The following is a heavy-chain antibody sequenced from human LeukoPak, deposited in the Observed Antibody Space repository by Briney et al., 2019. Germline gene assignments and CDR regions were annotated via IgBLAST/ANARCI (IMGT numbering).Heavy chain of an antibody. J-gene: IGHJ3*02. CDR2: INPNSGGT. D-gene: IGHD6-19*01. CDR3: ARIAVAGNVAFDI. CDR1: GYTFTGYY. Sequence: ASVKVSCKASGYTFTGYYMHWVRQAPGQGLEWMGWINPNSGGTNYAQKFQGRVTMTRDTSISTAYMELSRLRSDDTAVYYCARIAVAGNVAFDIWGQGTMVTVSS. V-gene: IGHV1-2*02.